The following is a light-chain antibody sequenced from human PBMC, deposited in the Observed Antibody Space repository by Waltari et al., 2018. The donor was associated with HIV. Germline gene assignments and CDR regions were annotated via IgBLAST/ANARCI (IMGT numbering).Light chain of an antibody. Sequence: QSALTQPRSMSGSPGQSVTISCTGTSSDVGGYTYVSWYQQHPSKAPHLISFDFNKRPSGVPDRFSGSKSGNTASLTISGLQAEDEADYYCCSYADNYTWVFGGGTKLTVL. CDR1: SSDVGGYTY. CDR3: CSYADNYTWV. V-gene: IGLV2-11*01. J-gene: IGLJ3*02. CDR2: DFN.